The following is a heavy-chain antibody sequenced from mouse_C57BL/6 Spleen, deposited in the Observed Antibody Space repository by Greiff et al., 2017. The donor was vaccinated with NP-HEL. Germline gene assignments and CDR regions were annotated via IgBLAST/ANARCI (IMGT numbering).Heavy chain of an antibody. Sequence: EVQLQQSGPELVKPGASVKMSCKASGYTFTDYNMHWVKQSHGKSLEWIGYINPNNGGTSYNQKFKGKATLTVNKSSSTAYMELRSLTSEDSAVYYCASGVITTVVPDYWGQGTTLTVSS. D-gene: IGHD1-1*01. V-gene: IGHV1-22*01. CDR3: ASGVITTVVPDY. CDR1: GYTFTDYN. J-gene: IGHJ2*01. CDR2: INPNNGGT.